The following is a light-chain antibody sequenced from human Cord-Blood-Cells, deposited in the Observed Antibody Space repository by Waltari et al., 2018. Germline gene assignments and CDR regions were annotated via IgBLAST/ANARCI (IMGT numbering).Light chain of an antibody. J-gene: IGKJ1*01. CDR2: DAS. V-gene: IGKV3-11*01. CDR1: QSVSSY. Sequence: EIVLTQSPATLSLSPGERAPLSCRASQSVSSYLAWYQQKPGQAPRLLIYDASNRATGIPARFSGSGSGTDFTLTISSLEPEDFAVYYCQQRSNWPPRWTFGQGTKVEIK. CDR3: QQRSNWPPRWT.